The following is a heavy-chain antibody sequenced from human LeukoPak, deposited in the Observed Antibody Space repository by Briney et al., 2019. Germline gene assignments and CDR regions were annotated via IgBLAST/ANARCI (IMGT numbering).Heavy chain of an antibody. V-gene: IGHV4-59*08. D-gene: IGHD5-18*01. CDR3: ARLEYSYEYDY. Sequence: SETLSLTCTVSGGSISSYYWSWIRQPPGKGLEWIGYIYYSGSTNYNPSLKSRVTISVDTSKNQFSLKLSSVTAADTAVYYCARLEYSYEYDYGGRGPLVTVPS. J-gene: IGHJ4*02. CDR2: IYYSGST. CDR1: GGSISSYY.